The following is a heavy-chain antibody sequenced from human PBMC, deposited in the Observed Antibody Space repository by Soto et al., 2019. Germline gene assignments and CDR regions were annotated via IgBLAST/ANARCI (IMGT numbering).Heavy chain of an antibody. J-gene: IGHJ4*02. Sequence: GGSLRLSCAVSGFNVMSYWMSWVRQAPGKGMEWVASVKEDGSELYYLHSVRGRFSISRDSAGNALHLTMNYLSAEDTGVYFCARDIGFDYVNWGQGIPVTVSS. D-gene: IGHD3-16*01. V-gene: IGHV3-7*01. CDR1: GFNVMSYW. CDR2: VKEDGSEL. CDR3: ARDIGFDYVN.